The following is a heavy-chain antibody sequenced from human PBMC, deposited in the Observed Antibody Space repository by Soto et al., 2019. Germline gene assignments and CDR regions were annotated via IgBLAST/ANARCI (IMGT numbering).Heavy chain of an antibody. Sequence: EVQLVESGGGLVQPGGSLRLSCAASGFTVSSNYMSWVRQAPGKGLEWVSVIYSGGSTYYADSVKGRFTISRDNSKNTLYLQMNSLRAEDTAVYYCAREEYGVKTEGEFDYWGQGTLVTVSS. J-gene: IGHJ4*02. D-gene: IGHD4-17*01. V-gene: IGHV3-66*01. CDR1: GFTVSSNY. CDR3: AREEYGVKTEGEFDY. CDR2: IYSGGST.